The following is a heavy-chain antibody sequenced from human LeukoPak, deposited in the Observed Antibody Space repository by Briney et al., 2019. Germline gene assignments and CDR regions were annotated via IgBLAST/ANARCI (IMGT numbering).Heavy chain of an antibody. V-gene: IGHV4-34*01. CDR2: IKHSGGT. D-gene: IGHD3-9*01. J-gene: IGHJ4*02. Sequence: SETLSLTCTIYGGSFSGYSWTWIRQPPGEGLEWIGEIKHSGGTNYNPSLKSRVTISVDMSKNQFSLKLSSVTAADTAVYYCARGELRYFDWLPWGQGTLVTVSS. CDR3: ARGELRYFDWLP. CDR1: GGSFSGYS.